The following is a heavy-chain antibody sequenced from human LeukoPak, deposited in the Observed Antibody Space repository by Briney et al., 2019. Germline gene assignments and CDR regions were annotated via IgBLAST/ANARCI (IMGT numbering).Heavy chain of an antibody. CDR1: GFTFTTYA. CDR3: AKLLLD. J-gene: IGHJ4*02. CDR2: FSGSVDTT. D-gene: IGHD3-22*01. Sequence: PAGGSLRLSCAASGFTFTTYAMSWVRQTPGKGLEWVSTFSGSVDTTYHADSVKGRFTISRDNSKNTVYLQMNSLRAEDTAVYYCAKLLLDWGQGTLVTVSS. V-gene: IGHV3-23*01.